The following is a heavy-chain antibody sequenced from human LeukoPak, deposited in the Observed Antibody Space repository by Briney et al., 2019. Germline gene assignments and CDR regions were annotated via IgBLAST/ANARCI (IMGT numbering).Heavy chain of an antibody. V-gene: IGHV4-38-2*02. CDR2: IYHSGST. CDR3: ARDLDCSGGTCYFDP. J-gene: IGHJ5*02. Sequence: SETLSLTCAVSGYSISSGFFWAWMRQSPGKGLEWIGSIYHSGSTCYNPSLKGRVTISIDRSNNQFSLRLSSVTAADTAVYYCARDLDCSGGTCYFDPWGQGTLVTVSS. D-gene: IGHD2-15*01. CDR1: GYSISSGFF.